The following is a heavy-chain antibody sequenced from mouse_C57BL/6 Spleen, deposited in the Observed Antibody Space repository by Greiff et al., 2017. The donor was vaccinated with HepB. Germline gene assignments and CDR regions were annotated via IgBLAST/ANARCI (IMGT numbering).Heavy chain of an antibody. D-gene: IGHD2-3*01. J-gene: IGHJ4*01. V-gene: IGHV1-53*01. CDR3: AREDYDGYYVGYAMDY. CDR1: GYTFTSYW. CDR2: INPSNGGT. Sequence: VQLQQPGTELVKPGASVKLSCKASGYTFTSYWMHWVKQRPGQGLEWIGNINPSNGGTNYNEKFKSKATLTVDKSSSTAYMQLSSLTSEDSAVYYCAREDYDGYYVGYAMDYWGQGTSVTVSS.